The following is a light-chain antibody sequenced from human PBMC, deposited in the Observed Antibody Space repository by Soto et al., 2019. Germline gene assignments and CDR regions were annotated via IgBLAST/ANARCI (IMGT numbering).Light chain of an antibody. Sequence: DIVLTQSPGPLSLSPGERATLSWRASQSVRSNLAWYQQKPGQAPRLIIYGASTRATGIPARFSGSRSGTECTLTISSLQSEDVAVYYCQQYNNWPLTLGGGTKVDI. CDR2: GAS. V-gene: IGKV3-15*01. CDR1: QSVRSN. CDR3: QQYNNWPLT. J-gene: IGKJ4*01.